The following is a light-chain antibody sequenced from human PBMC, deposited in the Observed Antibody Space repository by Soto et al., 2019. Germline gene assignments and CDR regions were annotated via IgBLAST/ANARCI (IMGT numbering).Light chain of an antibody. J-gene: IGKJ3*01. CDR2: GAS. V-gene: IGKV3-20*01. CDR1: QTVSSNN. CDR3: QQYGSSPFT. Sequence: DIVLTQSPGTLSLSPGERATLSCRASQTVSSNNLAWYQQKRGQAPRLLIYGASSRAAAIPDRVRGSGSGTDFTLIISSLAPEDFAVYYCQQYGSSPFTFGPGTAVDIK.